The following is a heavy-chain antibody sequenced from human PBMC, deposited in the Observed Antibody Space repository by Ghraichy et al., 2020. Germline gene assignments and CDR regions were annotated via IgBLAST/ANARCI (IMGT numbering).Heavy chain of an antibody. D-gene: IGHD3-10*01. CDR1: GFTFSSYS. Sequence: GGSLRLSCAASGFTFSSYSMNWVRQAPGKGLEWVSYTSRSSSTIYYTDSVKGRFTISRDNAKNSLYLQMNSLRAEDTAVYYCVRDGSAFDYWGQGTLVTVSS. CDR2: TSRSSSTI. V-gene: IGHV3-48*01. CDR3: VRDGSAFDY. J-gene: IGHJ4*02.